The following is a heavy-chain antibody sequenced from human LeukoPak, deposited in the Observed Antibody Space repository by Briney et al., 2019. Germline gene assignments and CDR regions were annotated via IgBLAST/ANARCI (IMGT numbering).Heavy chain of an antibody. CDR1: GDSVSSGSYY. CDR2: IFSSGST. J-gene: IGHJ1*01. CDR3: AGGDYFRFQH. V-gene: IGHV4-61*01. Sequence: SETLSLTCTVPGDSVSSGSYYWSWLRQPPGKGLEWIGYIFSSGSTKYNPSLKSRVTISLDASKNQFSLNLSYVTAADTAFYYCAGGDYFRFQHWGQGTLVTVSS. D-gene: IGHD4-17*01.